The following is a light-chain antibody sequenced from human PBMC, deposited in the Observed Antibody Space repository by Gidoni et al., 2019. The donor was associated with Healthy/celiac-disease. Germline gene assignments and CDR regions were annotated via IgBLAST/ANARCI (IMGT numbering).Light chain of an antibody. CDR1: QGISSY. CDR2: AAC. J-gene: IGKJ5*01. CDR3: QQLNRYPIT. Sequence: DIKLTQSTSFLSASVGARVTITCRSSQGISSYLAWYQQKPGKAPKLLIYAACTLQSGVPSRFSGSGSGTEFPLTISRLQPEDFATYYCQQLNRYPITFGQGTKVEIK. V-gene: IGKV1-9*01.